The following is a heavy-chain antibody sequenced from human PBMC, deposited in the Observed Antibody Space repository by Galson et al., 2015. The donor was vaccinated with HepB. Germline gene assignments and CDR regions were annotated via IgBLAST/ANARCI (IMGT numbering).Heavy chain of an antibody. CDR3: ARGGPYSSSCAAY. CDR2: IIPILGIA. J-gene: IGHJ4*02. Sequence: SVKVSCKASGGTFSSYAISWVRQAPGQGLEWMGRIIPILGIANYAQKFQGRVTITADKSTSTAYMELSSLRSEDTAVYYCARGGPYSSSCAAYWGQGTLVTVSS. CDR1: GGTFSSYA. D-gene: IGHD6-13*01. V-gene: IGHV1-69*04.